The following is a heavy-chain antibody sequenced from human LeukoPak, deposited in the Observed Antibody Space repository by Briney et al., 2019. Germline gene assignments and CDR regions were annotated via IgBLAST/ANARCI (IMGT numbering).Heavy chain of an antibody. D-gene: IGHD5-12*01. CDR1: GGTFSSYA. J-gene: IGHJ4*02. V-gene: IGHV1-2*02. CDR3: ARAVAPEDY. Sequence: ASVKVSCKASGGTFSSYAISWVRQAPGQGLEWMGWINPNSGGTNYAQKFQGRVTMTRDTSISTAYMELSRLRSDDTAVYYCARAVAPEDYWGQGTLVTVSS. CDR2: INPNSGGT.